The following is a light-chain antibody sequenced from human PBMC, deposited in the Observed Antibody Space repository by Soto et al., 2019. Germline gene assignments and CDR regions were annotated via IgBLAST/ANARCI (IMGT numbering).Light chain of an antibody. Sequence: EIVLTQSPGTLSLSPGARATLSCRASQSVSRNFLVWYQQKPGLAPRVLIYDASTRATVIPARFSGSGSGTEFTLTISSLQSEDFAVYYCQQYDNWPLTFGGGTKVDIK. CDR1: QSVSRN. CDR2: DAS. J-gene: IGKJ4*01. CDR3: QQYDNWPLT. V-gene: IGKV3-15*01.